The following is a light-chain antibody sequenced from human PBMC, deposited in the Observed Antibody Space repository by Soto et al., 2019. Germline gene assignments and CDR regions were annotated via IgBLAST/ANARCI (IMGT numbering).Light chain of an antibody. CDR2: EVS. J-gene: IGLJ1*01. CDR3: SSYTSSSTLYV. V-gene: IGLV2-14*01. Sequence: QSAVTQPASVSGSPGQSITISCTGTSSDVGGYNYVSWYQQHPGKAPKLMIYEVSNRPSGVSNRFSGSKSGNTASLTISGLQAEDEAEYYCSSYTSSSTLYVFGTGTKVTVL. CDR1: SSDVGGYNY.